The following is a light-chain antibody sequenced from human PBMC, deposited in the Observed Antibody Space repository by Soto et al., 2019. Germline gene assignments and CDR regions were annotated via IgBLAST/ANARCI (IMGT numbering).Light chain of an antibody. CDR1: QSVSNRY. V-gene: IGKV3-20*01. J-gene: IGKJ4*01. Sequence: GLTQSPGTLSLSPGEGATLSCRASQSVSNRYFAWYQQKPGQAPRLLIYRVSSRATGIPDRFSGSGSGTDFTLTISRLEPEDFAVYYCQQYGNVPLTFGGGTKVDNK. CDR3: QQYGNVPLT. CDR2: RVS.